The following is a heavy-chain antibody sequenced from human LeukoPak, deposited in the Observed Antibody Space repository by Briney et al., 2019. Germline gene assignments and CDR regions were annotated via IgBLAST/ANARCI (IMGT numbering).Heavy chain of an antibody. CDR3: AREDVVVPPYGMDV. D-gene: IGHD2-2*01. CDR2: ISSSSSTI. CDR1: GFTFSSYS. V-gene: IGHV3-48*01. J-gene: IGHJ6*02. Sequence: GGSLRLSCAASGFTFSSYSMNWVRQAPGKGLEWVSYISSSSSTIYYADSVKGRFTISRDNAKNSLYLQMNSLRAEDAAVYYCAREDVVVPPYGMDVWGQGTTVTVSS.